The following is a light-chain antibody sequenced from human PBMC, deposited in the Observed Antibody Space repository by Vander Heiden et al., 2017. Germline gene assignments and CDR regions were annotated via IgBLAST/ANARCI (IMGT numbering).Light chain of an antibody. V-gene: IGLV1-47*01. CDR2: KNN. CDR1: SSNIGSNY. Sequence: QSVLTQPPSASGTPGQRVTISCSGSSSNIGSNYVYWYQQLPGAAPNLLVYKNNQRPSVFPVRFSGSKSGTSASLAISGLRSEDDADYYCAAWANSLRGVFGGGTKLTVL. J-gene: IGLJ2*01. CDR3: AAWANSLRGV.